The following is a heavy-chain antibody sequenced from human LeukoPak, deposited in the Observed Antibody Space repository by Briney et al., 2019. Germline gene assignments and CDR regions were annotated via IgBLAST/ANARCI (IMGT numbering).Heavy chain of an antibody. Sequence: GGSLRLSCAASGFIFDNHGMNWVRQAPGKGLEWVSGINWNGGSTAYADSVKGRFTISRDNAKNSLFLQMNSLRAEDTALYYCASRTWGISTFDIWGQGTMVTVSS. J-gene: IGHJ3*02. CDR3: ASRTWGISTFDI. CDR2: INWNGGST. V-gene: IGHV3-20*04. D-gene: IGHD7-27*01. CDR1: GFIFDNHG.